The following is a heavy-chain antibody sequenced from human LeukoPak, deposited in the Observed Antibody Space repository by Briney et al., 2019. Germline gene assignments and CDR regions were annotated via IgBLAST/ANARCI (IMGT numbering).Heavy chain of an antibody. J-gene: IGHJ5*01. D-gene: IGHD6-19*01. Sequence: GGSLRLSCAASGFALRSYTVTWVRQAPGKGLEWVSSISNSSAYIYYAESVKGRFSISRDNVDNVVHLQMSSLRNEDTAFYYCARVAVAGPTGWFDSWGQGTLVTVSS. CDR1: GFALRSYT. CDR2: ISNSSAYI. CDR3: ARVAVAGPTGWFDS. V-gene: IGHV3-21*01.